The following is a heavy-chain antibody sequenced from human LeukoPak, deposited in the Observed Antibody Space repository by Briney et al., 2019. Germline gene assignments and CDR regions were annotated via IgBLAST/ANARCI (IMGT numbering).Heavy chain of an antibody. D-gene: IGHD4-23*01. J-gene: IGHJ3*02. V-gene: IGHV3-74*01. CDR2: IDSDGAST. Sequence: GGSLRLSCAAPGFTLSSYWIHWVRQGPGKGLVWVSRIDSDGASTIYADSVKGRFTIYRDNVKNTVYLQMNSLRAEDTAVYYCARDYGGNLRAFDIWGQGTMVTVSS. CDR3: ARDYGGNLRAFDI. CDR1: GFTLSSYW.